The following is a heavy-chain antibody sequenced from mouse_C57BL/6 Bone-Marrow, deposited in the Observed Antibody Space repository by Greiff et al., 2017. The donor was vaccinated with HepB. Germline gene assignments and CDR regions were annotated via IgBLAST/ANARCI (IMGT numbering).Heavy chain of an antibody. D-gene: IGHD2-1*01. CDR1: GYTFTSYG. CDR2: IYPRSGNT. CDR3: ARRGNYCAMDY. J-gene: IGHJ4*01. Sequence: QVQLKQSGAELARPGASVKLSCKASGYTFTSYGISWVKQRTGQGLEWIGEIYPRSGNTYYNEKFKGKATLTADKSSSTAYMELRSLTSEDSAVYFCARRGNYCAMDYWGQGTSVTVSS. V-gene: IGHV1-81*01.